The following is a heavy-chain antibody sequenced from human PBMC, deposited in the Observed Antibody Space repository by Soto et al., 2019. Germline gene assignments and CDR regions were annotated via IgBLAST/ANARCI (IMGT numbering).Heavy chain of an antibody. CDR3: ARRITMVRGVIDY. CDR2: IYYSGST. J-gene: IGHJ4*02. D-gene: IGHD3-10*01. CDR1: GGSISSSSYY. V-gene: IGHV4-39*01. Sequence: PSETLSLTCTASGGSISSSSYYWGWIRQPPGKGLEWIGSIYYSGSTYYNPSLKSRVTISVDTSKNQFSLKLSSVTAADTAVYYCARRITMVRGVIDYWGQGTLVTVSS.